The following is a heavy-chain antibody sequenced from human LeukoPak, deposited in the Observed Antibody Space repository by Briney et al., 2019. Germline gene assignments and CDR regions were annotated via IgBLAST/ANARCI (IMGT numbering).Heavy chain of an antibody. V-gene: IGHV3-48*03. CDR2: ISSGSTI. CDR1: GFTFSSYE. J-gene: IGHJ4*02. D-gene: IGHD6-19*01. CDR3: ARDTEVAVAGAPTIDY. Sequence: GGSLRLSCAASGFTFSSYEMNWVRQAPGKGLEWVSYISSGSTIYYADSVKGRFTISRDNAKNSLYLQMNSLRAEDTAVYYCARDTEVAVAGAPTIDYWGQGTLVTVSS.